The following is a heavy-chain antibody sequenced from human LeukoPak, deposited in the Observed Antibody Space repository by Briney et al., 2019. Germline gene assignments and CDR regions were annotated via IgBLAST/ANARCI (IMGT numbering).Heavy chain of an antibody. CDR3: ARLSGRVRYCSGGSCHFDY. D-gene: IGHD2-15*01. CDR1: GGSISSGGYY. Sequence: PSQTLSLTCTVSGGSISSGGYYWSWIRQHPGKGLEWIGYIYYSGSTYYNPSLKSRVTISVDTSKNQFSLKLSSVTAADTAVHYCARLSGRVRYCSGGSCHFDYWGQGTLVTVSS. J-gene: IGHJ4*02. V-gene: IGHV4-31*03. CDR2: IYYSGST.